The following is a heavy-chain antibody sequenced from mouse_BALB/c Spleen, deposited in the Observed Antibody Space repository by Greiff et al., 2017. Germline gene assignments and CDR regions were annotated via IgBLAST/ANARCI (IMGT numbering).Heavy chain of an antibody. V-gene: IGHV5-4*02. CDR1: GFTFSDYY. CDR2: ISDGGSYT. CDR3: ARGDPHYYGSRRAMDY. Sequence: EVNVVESGGGLVKPGGSLKLSCAASGFTFSDYYMYWVRQTPEKRLEWVATISDGGSYTYYPDSVKGRFTISRDNAKNNLYLQMSSLKSEDTAMYYCARGDPHYYGSRRAMDYWGQGTSVTVSS. J-gene: IGHJ4*01. D-gene: IGHD1-1*01.